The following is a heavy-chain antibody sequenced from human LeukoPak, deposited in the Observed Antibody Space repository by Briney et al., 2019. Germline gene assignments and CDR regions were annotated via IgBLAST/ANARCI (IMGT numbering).Heavy chain of an antibody. CDR2: IYYSGST. Sequence: SETLSLTCTVSGGSISSSSYYWGWIRQPPGKGLEWIGSIYYSGSTYYNPSLKSRVTISVDTSKNQFSLKLSSVTAADTAVYYCARDKGRSRYYGSGPRFVEYWGQGTLVTVSS. V-gene: IGHV4-39*07. CDR3: ARDKGRSRYYGSGPRFVEY. J-gene: IGHJ4*02. CDR1: GGSISSSSYY. D-gene: IGHD3-10*01.